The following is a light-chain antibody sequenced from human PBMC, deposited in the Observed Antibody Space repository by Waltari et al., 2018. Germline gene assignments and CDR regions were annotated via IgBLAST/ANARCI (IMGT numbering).Light chain of an antibody. CDR1: SPHIGNYY. Sequence: QSVLTQPPSVSAAPGQRVTISCSGGSPHIGNYYVSWYRQFPGTAPKLLIYEDSERPSGIPGRFSGSKSGTSATLDITGLQAGDEADYYCGTWDSSLSGAVFGGGTHLTVL. CDR2: EDS. V-gene: IGLV1-51*02. J-gene: IGLJ7*01. CDR3: GTWDSSLSGAV.